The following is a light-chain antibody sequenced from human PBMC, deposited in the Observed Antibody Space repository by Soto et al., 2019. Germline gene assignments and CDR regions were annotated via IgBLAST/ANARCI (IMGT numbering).Light chain of an antibody. Sequence: NFMLTQPHSVSESPGKTVTISCTRSSGSIASNYVQWYQQRPGSAPTTVIYEDNQRPSAVPDRFSGSIDSSSNSASLTISGLKTEDEADYYCQSYDSSNLYVFGTGTKVTVL. J-gene: IGLJ1*01. CDR3: QSYDSSNLYV. CDR1: SGSIASNY. V-gene: IGLV6-57*04. CDR2: EDN.